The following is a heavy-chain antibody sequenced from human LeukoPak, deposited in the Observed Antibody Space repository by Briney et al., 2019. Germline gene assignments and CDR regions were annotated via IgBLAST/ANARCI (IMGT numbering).Heavy chain of an antibody. V-gene: IGHV3-21*01. CDR2: ISSGSSYI. Sequence: GGSLRVSCAASGFTFSNYGMNWVRQAPGKGLEWVSSISSGSSYIYYADSVKGRFTISRDNAKNSLYLQMNSLRAEDTAVYYCARARTMYSSGWYQVVNFDYWGQGTLVTVSS. D-gene: IGHD6-19*01. CDR1: GFTFSNYG. J-gene: IGHJ4*02. CDR3: ARARTMYSSGWYQVVNFDY.